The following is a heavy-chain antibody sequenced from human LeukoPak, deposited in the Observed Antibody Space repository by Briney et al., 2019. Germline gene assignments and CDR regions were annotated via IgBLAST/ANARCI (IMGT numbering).Heavy chain of an antibody. J-gene: IGHJ4*02. CDR2: MYTGGNT. CDR3: ARGAYDYVWGSYPPDY. D-gene: IGHD3-16*02. V-gene: IGHV3-66*01. Sequence: GESLRLSCAASGFSVSTKYMSWVRQAPGKGLEWVSVMYTGGNTKYADSVKGRFTISRDNFKNTVYLQMSSLRAEDTAVYYCARGAYDYVWGSYPPDYWGQGTLVTVSS. CDR1: GFSVSTKY.